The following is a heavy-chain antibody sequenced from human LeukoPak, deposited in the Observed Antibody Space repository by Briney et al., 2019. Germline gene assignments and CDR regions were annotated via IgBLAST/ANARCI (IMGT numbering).Heavy chain of an antibody. V-gene: IGHV4-59*01. CDR3: ARGLERMEFDP. Sequence: PSETLSLTCTVSGGSISSYYWSWIRQPPGKGLEWIGYIYYSGSTNYNPSLKSRVTISVDTSKNQFSLKLSSVTAADTAVYYCARGLERMEFDPWGQGTLVTVSS. CDR1: GGSISSYY. J-gene: IGHJ5*02. D-gene: IGHD2-15*01. CDR2: IYYSGST.